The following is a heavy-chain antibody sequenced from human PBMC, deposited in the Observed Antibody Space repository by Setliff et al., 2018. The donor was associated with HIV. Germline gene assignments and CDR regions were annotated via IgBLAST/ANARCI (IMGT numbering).Heavy chain of an antibody. CDR2: IYNSGIT. D-gene: IGHD6-13*01. CDR3: ARLPDINSWPFDY. Sequence: PSETLSLTCSVSGGTISNNNYHWGWIRQPPGEGLEWIGSIYNSGITFKNPSLKSRVSISVDRSGNQFSLSLSSVTAADTAVYYCARLPDINSWPFDYWARGTLVTVSS. CDR1: GGTISNNNYH. V-gene: IGHV4-39*07. J-gene: IGHJ4*02.